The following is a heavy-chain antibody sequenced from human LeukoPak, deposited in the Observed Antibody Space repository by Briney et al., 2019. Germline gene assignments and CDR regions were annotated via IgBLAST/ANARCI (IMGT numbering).Heavy chain of an antibody. Sequence: GGSLRLSCAASGFTFSNYAMSWVRQAPGKGLEWVSSINGRGGSTYYADSVKGRFTISRDNSKNTLYLQMNSLRSEDTAVYYCAAEIRYYDILSDVWGKGTTVTIPS. J-gene: IGHJ6*04. CDR2: INGRGGST. CDR1: GFTFSNYA. D-gene: IGHD3-9*01. CDR3: AAEIRYYDILSDV. V-gene: IGHV3-23*01.